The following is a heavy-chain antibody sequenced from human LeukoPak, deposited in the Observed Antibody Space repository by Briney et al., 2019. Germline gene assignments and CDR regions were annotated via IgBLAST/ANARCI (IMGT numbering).Heavy chain of an antibody. CDR2: INSDGTST. Sequence: GGSLRLSCAASGFSFSSDWMHWFRQIPGEGLVWVSRINSDGTSTAYADSVKGRFTISRDNAKNTLYLQMNSLRVEDTAVYYCGRALGSPLDYWGQGTLVTVSA. CDR1: GFSFSSDW. D-gene: IGHD1-26*01. J-gene: IGHJ4*02. V-gene: IGHV3-74*01. CDR3: GRALGSPLDY.